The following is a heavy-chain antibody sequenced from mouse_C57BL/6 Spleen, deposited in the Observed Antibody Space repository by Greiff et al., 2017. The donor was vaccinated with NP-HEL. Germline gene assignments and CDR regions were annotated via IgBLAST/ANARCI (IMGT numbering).Heavy chain of an antibody. CDR3: ARYPWFAY. CDR2: INPSTGGT. V-gene: IGHV1-42*01. CDR1: GYSFTGYY. J-gene: IGHJ3*01. Sequence: VQLQQSGPELVKPGASVKISCKASGYSFTGYYMNWVKQSPEKSLEWIGEINPSTGGTTYNQKFKAKATLTVDKSANTAYMQLKSLTSEDSAVYYCARYPWFAYWDQGTLVTVSA.